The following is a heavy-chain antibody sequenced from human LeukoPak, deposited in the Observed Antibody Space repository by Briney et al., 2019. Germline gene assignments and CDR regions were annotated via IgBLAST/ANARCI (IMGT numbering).Heavy chain of an antibody. CDR2: ITASSTAI. D-gene: IGHD3-22*01. CDR3: ARDWRDSSGKFPNDAFDI. J-gene: IGHJ3*02. V-gene: IGHV3-21*01. Sequence: PGGSLRFSCAASGFTFNTYTMNWVRQAPGKGLEWVSSITASSTAIYSADSVKGRFTISRDNAKNFLYLQMNSLRAEDTAVYYCARDWRDSSGKFPNDAFDIWGQGTMVTVSS. CDR1: GFTFNTYT.